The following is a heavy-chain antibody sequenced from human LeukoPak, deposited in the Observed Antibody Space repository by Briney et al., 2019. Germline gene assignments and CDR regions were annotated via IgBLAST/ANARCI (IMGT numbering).Heavy chain of an antibody. J-gene: IGHJ3*02. CDR3: ARGYCTGGVCPDGFDI. CDR2: IYYSGST. D-gene: IGHD2-8*02. CDR1: VGSLSSGIDY. Sequence: SVTLSLMCTLCVGSLSSGIDYWSWIRQPPGEGLEWIGYIYYSGSTNYKPSLKSRVTLSVETSKNQFSLKVTSVNAADTAVYYCARGYCTGGVCPDGFDIWGQGTMVTVSS. V-gene: IGHV4-61*01.